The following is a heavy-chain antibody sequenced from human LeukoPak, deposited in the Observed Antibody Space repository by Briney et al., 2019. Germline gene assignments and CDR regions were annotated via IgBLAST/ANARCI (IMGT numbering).Heavy chain of an antibody. Sequence: PSETLSLTCTVSGGSISSGDYYWSWIRQPPGKGLEWIGYIYYSGSTYYNPSLKSRVTISVDTSKNQFSLKLSSVTAADTAVYYCARGPSGKNSWFDPWGQGALVTVSS. V-gene: IGHV4-30-4*08. CDR2: IYYSGST. J-gene: IGHJ5*02. D-gene: IGHD1-26*01. CDR1: GGSISSGDYY. CDR3: ARGPSGKNSWFDP.